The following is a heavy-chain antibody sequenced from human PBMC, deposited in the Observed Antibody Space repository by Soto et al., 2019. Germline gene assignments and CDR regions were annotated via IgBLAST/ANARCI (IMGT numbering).Heavy chain of an antibody. V-gene: IGHV4-59*01. D-gene: IGHD1-1*01. CDR3: ARMNQLAPKRNAFDI. Sequence: SETLSLICTVSGGSINSDLWTWIRQSPGKGLQWIGYIHYSGSANYNPSLKTRVTMPVDTSKTQSSLSLTSVTAADTAVYYCARMNQLAPKRNAFDIWGQGTMVTVSS. J-gene: IGHJ3*02. CDR1: GGSINSDL. CDR2: IHYSGSA.